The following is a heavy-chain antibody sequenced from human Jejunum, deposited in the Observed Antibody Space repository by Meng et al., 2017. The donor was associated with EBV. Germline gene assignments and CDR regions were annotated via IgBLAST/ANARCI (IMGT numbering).Heavy chain of an antibody. CDR1: GYTFTNHP. D-gene: IGHD3/OR15-3a*01. CDR2: INPGNGET. V-gene: IGHV1-3*01. CDR3: ASRPGFNIGPFDY. Sequence: QVQLVQSGGEVKKAGAPVKLSCKGSGYTFTNHPIHWVRQAPGQRPEWMGCINPGNGETEFSQKFQGRVTITRDTSATTAYMELTSLRSEDTAVYYCASRPGFNIGPFDYWGQGTLVTVSS. J-gene: IGHJ4*02.